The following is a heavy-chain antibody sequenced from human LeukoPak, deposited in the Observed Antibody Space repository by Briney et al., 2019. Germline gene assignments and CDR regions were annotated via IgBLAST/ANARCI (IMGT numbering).Heavy chain of an antibody. J-gene: IGHJ5*02. CDR2: INHSGST. CDR3: ARELPYGSGSYLGYNWFDP. D-gene: IGHD3-10*01. Sequence: SETLSLTCAVYGGSLSGYYWSWIRQPPGKGLEWIGEINHSGSTNYNPSLKSRVTISVDTCKNQFSLKLSSVTAADTAVYYCARELPYGSGSYLGYNWFDPWGQGTLVTVSS. V-gene: IGHV4-34*01. CDR1: GGSLSGYY.